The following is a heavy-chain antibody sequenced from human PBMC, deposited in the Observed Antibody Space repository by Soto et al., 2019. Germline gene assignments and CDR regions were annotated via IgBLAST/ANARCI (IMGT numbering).Heavy chain of an antibody. CDR3: ARVIVVVPAAIAYFDY. J-gene: IGHJ4*02. Sequence: SETLSLTCTVSGGSISSYYWSWIRQPPGKGLEWIGYIYYSGSTNYNPSLKSRVTISVDTSKNQFSLKLSSVTAADTAVYYCARVIVVVPAAIAYFDYWGQGTLVTVSS. CDR1: GGSISSYY. D-gene: IGHD2-2*01. V-gene: IGHV4-59*01. CDR2: IYYSGST.